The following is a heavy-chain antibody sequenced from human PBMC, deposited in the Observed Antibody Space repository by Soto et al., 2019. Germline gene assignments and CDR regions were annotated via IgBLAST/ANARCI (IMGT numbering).Heavy chain of an antibody. CDR1: GFTFSSYS. J-gene: IGHJ3*02. V-gene: IGHV3-21*01. CDR2: ISSSSSYI. D-gene: IGHD3-22*01. Sequence: EVQLVESGGGLVKPGGSLRLSCAASGFTFSSYSMNWVRQAPGKGLEWVSSISSSSSYIYYADSVKGRFTISRDNAKNSMYLQMNRRRTEDTAVYYRASGYHYYDSSGYDKWDAFDIWGPGTMVTVSS. CDR3: ASGYHYYDSSGYDKWDAFDI.